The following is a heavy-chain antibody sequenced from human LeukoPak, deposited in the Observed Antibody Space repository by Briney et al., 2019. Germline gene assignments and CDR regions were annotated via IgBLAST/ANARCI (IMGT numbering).Heavy chain of an antibody. J-gene: IGHJ4*02. D-gene: IGHD6-19*01. CDR3: AKDHLPGIVVADRDY. CDR1: GFTFSSYA. CDR2: ISGSGGTT. Sequence: GGSLGLSCAASGFTFSSYAMSWVRQAPGKGLEWVSAISGSGGTTYYADSVKGRFTISRDNSKNTLYLQINSLRAEDTAVYYCAKDHLPGIVVADRDYWGQGTLVTVSS. V-gene: IGHV3-23*01.